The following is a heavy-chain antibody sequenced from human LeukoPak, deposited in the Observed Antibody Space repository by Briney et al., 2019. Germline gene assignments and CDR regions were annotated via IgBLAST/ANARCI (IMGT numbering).Heavy chain of an antibody. J-gene: IGHJ4*02. CDR3: ARDPPVAGTS. V-gene: IGHV4-61*01. D-gene: IGHD6-19*01. CDR1: GGSVSSASYY. Sequence: SETLSLTCTVSGGSVSSASYYWTWIRQPPGKGLEWIGYIYASGNTNYNPSLKSRVTVSVDTSKNQFSLKLSSVTAADTAVYYCARDPPVAGTSWGQGTLVTVSS. CDR2: IYASGNT.